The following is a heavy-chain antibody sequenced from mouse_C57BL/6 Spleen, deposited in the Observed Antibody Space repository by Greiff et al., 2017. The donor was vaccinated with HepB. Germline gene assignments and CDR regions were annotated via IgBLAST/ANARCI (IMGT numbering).Heavy chain of an antibody. CDR1: GYSFTGYY. CDR3: AREGYGSSYFDY. CDR2: INPSTGGT. J-gene: IGHJ2*01. Sequence: EVQLQQSGPELVKPGASVKISCKASGYSFTGYYMNWVKQSPEKSLEWIGEINPSTGGTTYNQKFKAKATLTVDKSSSTAYMQLKSLTSEDSAVYYCAREGYGSSYFDYWGQGTTLTVSS. D-gene: IGHD1-1*01. V-gene: IGHV1-42*01.